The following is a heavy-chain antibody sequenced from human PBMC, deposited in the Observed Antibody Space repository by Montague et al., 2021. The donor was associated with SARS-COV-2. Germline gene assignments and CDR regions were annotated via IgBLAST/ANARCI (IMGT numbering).Heavy chain of an antibody. V-gene: IGHV4-39*01. CDR2: FYYAGGT. D-gene: IGHD4-17*01. CDR1: GVSVSSISSH. J-gene: IGHJ4*02. Sequence: SETLSLTCTVSGVSVSSISSHWGWIRQPPGKWLESIGSFYYAGGTQYNPSLKSRVTISVYTSNDQLSLKMNSVTAADTAVYFCARLYGSSFDYWGQGTLVTVSS. CDR3: ARLYGSSFDY.